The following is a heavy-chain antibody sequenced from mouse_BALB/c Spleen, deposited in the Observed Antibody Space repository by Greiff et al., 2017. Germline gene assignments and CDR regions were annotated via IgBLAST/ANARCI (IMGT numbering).Heavy chain of an antibody. CDR1: GFNIKDYY. CDR2: IDPENGDT. Sequence: VQLKESGAELVRSGASVKLSCTASGFNIKDYYMHWVKQRPEQGLEWIGWIDPENGDTEYAPKFQGKATMTADTSSNTAYLQLSSLTSEDTAVYYCKEDYGPFAYWGQGTLVTVSA. J-gene: IGHJ3*01. V-gene: IGHV14-4*02. CDR3: KEDYGPFAY. D-gene: IGHD1-1*02.